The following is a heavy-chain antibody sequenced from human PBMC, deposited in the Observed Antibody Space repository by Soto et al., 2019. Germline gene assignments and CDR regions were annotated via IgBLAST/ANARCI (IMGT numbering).Heavy chain of an antibody. CDR1: GFTFSSYG. D-gene: IGHD3-22*01. J-gene: IGHJ4*02. V-gene: IGHV3-33*01. CDR2: IWYDGSNK. CDR3: ARDLRYYYDTSGYFHDY. Sequence: QVQLVESGGGVVQPGRSLRLSCAASGFTFSSYGMHWVRQAPGKGLEWVAVIWYDGSNKYYADSVKGRFTISRDNSKNTLYLQMNSLRAEDTAFYYCARDLRYYYDTSGYFHDYWGQGTLVTVSS.